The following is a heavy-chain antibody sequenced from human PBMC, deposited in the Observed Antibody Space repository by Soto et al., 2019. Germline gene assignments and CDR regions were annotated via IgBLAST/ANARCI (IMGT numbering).Heavy chain of an antibody. D-gene: IGHD5-18*01. CDR2: IIPIFGTA. CDR1: GGTFSSYA. Sequence: QVQLVQSGAEVKKPGSSVKVSCKASGGTFSSYAISWVRQAPGQGLEWMGGIIPIFGTANYAQKFQGRVTITADESTSTAYMELSSLRSEDTAVYYCARDTPPATAMVKEYYYYGMDVWGQGTTVTVSS. J-gene: IGHJ6*02. CDR3: ARDTPPATAMVKEYYYYGMDV. V-gene: IGHV1-69*01.